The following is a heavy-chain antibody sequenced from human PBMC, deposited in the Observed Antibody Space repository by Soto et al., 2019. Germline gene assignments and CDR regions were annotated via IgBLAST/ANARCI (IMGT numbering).Heavy chain of an antibody. D-gene: IGHD5-12*01. CDR2: IIPMFGTA. CDR1: GDTFSNFG. J-gene: IGHJ6*02. CDR3: TRDRDYSAYDPAGQYYYGMDV. Sequence: QVQLVQSGAEVKKPGSSVKVSCKASGDTFSNFGISWVRQAPGQGLEWMGGIIPMFGTANYAQKFQGRVTITADESKITAYMELSSLRSEDTAVYYCTRDRDYSAYDPAGQYYYGMDVWGQGTTVTVPS. V-gene: IGHV1-69*01.